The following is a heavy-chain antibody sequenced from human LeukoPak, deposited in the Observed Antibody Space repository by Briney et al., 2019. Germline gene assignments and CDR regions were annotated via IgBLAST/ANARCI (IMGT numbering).Heavy chain of an antibody. V-gene: IGHV3-21*01. Sequence: PGGSLRLSCAASGFTFSSYSMSWVRQAPGKGLEWVSSISSSSSYIYYADSVKGRFTISRDNAKNSLYLQMNSLRAEDTAVYYCARDLVIAAAARAEYLQHWGQGTLVTVPS. CDR2: ISSSSSYI. D-gene: IGHD6-13*01. CDR1: GFTFSSYS. J-gene: IGHJ1*01. CDR3: ARDLVIAAAARAEYLQH.